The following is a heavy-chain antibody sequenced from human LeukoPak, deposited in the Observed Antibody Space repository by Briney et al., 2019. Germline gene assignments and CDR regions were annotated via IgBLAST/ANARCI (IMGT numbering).Heavy chain of an antibody. V-gene: IGHV3-23*01. CDR3: ARDNNWNYPDY. Sequence: PGGSLRLSCAASGFTFSSYSMNWVRQAPGKGLEWVSSIRGIDGSTYYADSVKGRFTISRDNSKNTVYLQMNSLRAEDTAVYYCARDNNWNYPDYWGQGTLVTVSS. CDR1: GFTFSSYS. J-gene: IGHJ4*02. D-gene: IGHD1-7*01. CDR2: IRGIDGST.